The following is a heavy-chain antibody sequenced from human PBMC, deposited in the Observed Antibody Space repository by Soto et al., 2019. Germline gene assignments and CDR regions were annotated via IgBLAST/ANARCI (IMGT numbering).Heavy chain of an antibody. CDR3: AKGYSCNPGGPDY. D-gene: IGHD5-18*01. J-gene: IGHJ4*02. V-gene: IGHV3-23*01. CDR1: GFNFSSYA. CDR2: LTGSGSAT. Sequence: EVQLLESGGGLVQPGGSLRLSCAASGFNFSSYAMSWVRQAPGKGLEWVSGLTGSGSATYYAASVEGRFTISRDNSKKTLYLQMNSLRAEDTAVYYCAKGYSCNPGGPDYCGQGPPVTVSS.